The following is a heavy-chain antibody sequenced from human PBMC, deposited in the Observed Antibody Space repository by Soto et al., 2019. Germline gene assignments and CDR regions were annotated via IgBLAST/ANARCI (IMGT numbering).Heavy chain of an antibody. CDR1: GFTFDDYA. V-gene: IGHV3-9*01. J-gene: IGHJ5*02. Sequence: PGGSLRLSCAASGFTFDDYAMHWVRQAPGKGLEWVSGISWNSGSIGYADSVKGRFTISRDNAKNSLYLQMNSLRAEDTALYYCAKDMTCGQLQPNACGWFDTWGQGTLVTVSS. D-gene: IGHD1-1*01. CDR2: ISWNSGSI. CDR3: AKDMTCGQLQPNACGWFDT.